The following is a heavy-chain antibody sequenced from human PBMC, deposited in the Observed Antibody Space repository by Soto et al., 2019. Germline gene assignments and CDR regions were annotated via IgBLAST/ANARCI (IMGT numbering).Heavy chain of an antibody. CDR3: TTDPQKYCSSTSRYTHAFDI. CDR2: IKSKTDGGTT. D-gene: IGHD2-2*02. CDR1: GFTFSNAW. V-gene: IGHV3-15*01. Sequence: EVQLVESGGGLVKPGGSLRLSCAASGFTFSNAWMSWVRQAPGKGLEWVGRIKSKTDGGTTDYAAPVKGRFTISRDDSKNTLYLQMNSLKTEDTAVYYCTTDPQKYCSSTSRYTHAFDIWGQGTMVTVSS. J-gene: IGHJ3*02.